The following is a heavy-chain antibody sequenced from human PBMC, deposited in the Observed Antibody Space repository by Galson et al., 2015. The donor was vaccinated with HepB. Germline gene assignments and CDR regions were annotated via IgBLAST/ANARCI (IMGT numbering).Heavy chain of an antibody. CDR2: ISSSSSTI. CDR3: ARDSSKGRARGITIFGVGHNWSDP. D-gene: IGHD3-3*01. CDR1: GFTFSSYS. J-gene: IGHJ5*02. V-gene: IGHV3-48*01. Sequence: SLRLSCAASGFTFSSYSMNWVRQAPGKGLEWVSYISSSSSTIYYADSVKGRFTISGDNAKNSLYLQMNSLRAEDTAVYYCARDSSKGRARGITIFGVGHNWSDPWGQGTLVTVSS.